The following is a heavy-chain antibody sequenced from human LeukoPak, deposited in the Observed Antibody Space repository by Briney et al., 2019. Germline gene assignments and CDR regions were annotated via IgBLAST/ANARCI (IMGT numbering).Heavy chain of an antibody. V-gene: IGHV3-21*01. CDR1: GFTFSRYS. J-gene: IGHJ4*02. CDR3: ARVEDGDYEYYFDY. CDR2: ISISSSYI. D-gene: IGHD4-17*01. Sequence: GGSLRLSCAASGFTFSRYSMNWVRQAPGKGLEWVSSISISSSYIYYADSVKGRFTISRDNAKNSLYLQMNSLRAEDTAVYYCARVEDGDYEYYFDYWGQGTLVTVSS.